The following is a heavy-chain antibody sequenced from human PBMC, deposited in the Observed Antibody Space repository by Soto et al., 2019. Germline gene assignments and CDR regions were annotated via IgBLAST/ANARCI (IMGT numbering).Heavy chain of an antibody. D-gene: IGHD4-17*01. Sequence: PSETLSLTCTVSGDSITYGDYYWSWIRQPPGKGLEWIGYFYYSGATYYNPSLKSRVTISVDKSKNQFSLMLDSVTAEDTAIYYWSRDYGDYGDSFDVCGQGTMVPVSS. J-gene: IGHJ3*01. CDR2: FYYSGAT. CDR1: GDSITYGDYY. V-gene: IGHV4-30-4*01. CDR3: SRDYGDYGDSFDV.